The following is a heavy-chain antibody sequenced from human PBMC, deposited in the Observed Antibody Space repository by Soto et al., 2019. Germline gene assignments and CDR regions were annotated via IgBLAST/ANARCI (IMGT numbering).Heavy chain of an antibody. CDR3: GREQGSGDYRVADY. D-gene: IGHD3-3*01. CDR2: FSYDGFDR. CDR1: GVTFSSHV. Sequence: GGSLRLSCAASGVTFSSHVMHWVRHAPRRGQGWEAVFSYDGFDRPYADSVKGRFTISRDNSKNTLSFQMISLRIADTAAYYYGREQGSGDYRVADYWGQGTLVTVSS. V-gene: IGHV3-30-3*01. J-gene: IGHJ4*02.